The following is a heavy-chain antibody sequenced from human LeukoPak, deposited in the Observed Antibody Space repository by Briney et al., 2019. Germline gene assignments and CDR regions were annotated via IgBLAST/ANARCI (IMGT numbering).Heavy chain of an antibody. Sequence: PGGSLRLSCTASGFTFGDYAMSWVRQAPGKGLEWVGFIRSKAYGGTTEYAASVKGRFTISSDDSKSIAYLQMNSLKTEDTAVYYCTRDWRDPITIFGVVIVFDYWGQGTLVTVSS. CDR1: GFTFGDYA. D-gene: IGHD3-3*01. CDR3: TRDWRDPITIFGVVIVFDY. V-gene: IGHV3-49*04. J-gene: IGHJ4*02. CDR2: IRSKAYGGTT.